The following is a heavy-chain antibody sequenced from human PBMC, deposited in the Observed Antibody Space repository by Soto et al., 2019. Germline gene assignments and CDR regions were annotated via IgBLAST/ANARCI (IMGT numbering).Heavy chain of an antibody. CDR3: ARDPVAYCGGDCRTFDY. CDR1: GGSFSGYY. V-gene: IGHV4-34*01. J-gene: IGHJ4*02. Sequence: SETLFLTCAVYGGSFSGYYWSWIRQPPGKGLEWIGEINHSGSTNYNPSLKSRVTISVDTSKNQFSLKLSSVTAADTAVYYCARDPVAYCGGDCRTFDYWGQGTLVTVSS. CDR2: INHSGST. D-gene: IGHD2-21*02.